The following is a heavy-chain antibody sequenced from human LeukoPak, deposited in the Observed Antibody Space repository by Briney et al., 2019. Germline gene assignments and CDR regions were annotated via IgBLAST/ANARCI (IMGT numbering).Heavy chain of an antibody. D-gene: IGHD3-10*01. V-gene: IGHV4-31*03. Sequence: SETLSLTCTVSGGSISSRDYYWTWIRQYPGKGLEWIGYIYYSGTTSYNPSLKSRVTISVDTSKNQFSLTLGSVTAADTAVYYCARDRYGSGTYGGLEMYWYDPWGQGTLVTVSS. CDR3: ARDRYGSGTYGGLEMYWYDP. CDR2: IYYSGTT. CDR1: GGSISSRDYY. J-gene: IGHJ5*02.